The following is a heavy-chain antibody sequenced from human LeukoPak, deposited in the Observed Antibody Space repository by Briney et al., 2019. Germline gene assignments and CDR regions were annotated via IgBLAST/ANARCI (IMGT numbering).Heavy chain of an antibody. CDR2: IYYSGST. CDR1: DGSISSYY. J-gene: IGHJ4*02. CDR3: ARAYGDYSYYFDY. Sequence: SETLSLTCSVSDGSISSYYWSWIRQPPGKGLAWIGYIYYSGSTNYNPSLKSRATISVDTSKNQFSLKLNSVNAADTAVYYCARAYGDYSYYFDYWGQGILVTVSS. D-gene: IGHD4-17*01. V-gene: IGHV4-59*01.